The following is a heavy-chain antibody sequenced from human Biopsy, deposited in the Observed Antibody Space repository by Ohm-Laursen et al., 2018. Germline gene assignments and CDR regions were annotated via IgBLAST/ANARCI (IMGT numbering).Heavy chain of an antibody. D-gene: IGHD6-19*01. Sequence: GTLSLTCTVSGDSINNYYWSWIRQPAGKGLEWIGRIYTGGSPNYNLSLESRATMSVDTSKNQFSLNLRSVTAADTAIYYCARGMRSSGWPYFDSWGQGTLVTVSS. J-gene: IGHJ4*02. CDR3: ARGMRSSGWPYFDS. CDR1: GDSINNYY. CDR2: IYTGGSP. V-gene: IGHV4-4*07.